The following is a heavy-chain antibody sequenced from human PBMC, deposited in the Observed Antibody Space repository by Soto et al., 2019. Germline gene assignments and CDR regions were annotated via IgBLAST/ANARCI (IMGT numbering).Heavy chain of an antibody. CDR3: AKDASSGITSFDL. CDR2: ISGSGSST. J-gene: IGHJ2*01. D-gene: IGHD3-3*01. Sequence: GGSLRLSCAASGFTFSTYAMSWVRQAPGKGLEWVSVISGSGSSTYYADSVKGRFTISRDNSKNTLYLQMNSLRAEDTAVYYCAKDASSGITSFDLWGRGTLVTVSS. CDR1: GFTFSTYA. V-gene: IGHV3-23*01.